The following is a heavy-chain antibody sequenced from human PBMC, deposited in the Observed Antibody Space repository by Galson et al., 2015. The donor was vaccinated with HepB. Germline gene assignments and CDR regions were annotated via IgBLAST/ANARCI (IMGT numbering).Heavy chain of an antibody. CDR2: ISYDGSNK. CDR1: GFTFSSYG. J-gene: IGHJ6*02. D-gene: IGHD3-10*01. CDR3: AKVRPSYYGSGSYPGDYGMDV. Sequence: SLRLSCAASGFTFSSYGMHWVRQAPGKGLEWVAVISYDGSNKYYADSVKGRFTISRDNSKNTLYLQMNSLRAEDTAVYYCAKVRPSYYGSGSYPGDYGMDVWGQGTTVTVSS. V-gene: IGHV3-30*18.